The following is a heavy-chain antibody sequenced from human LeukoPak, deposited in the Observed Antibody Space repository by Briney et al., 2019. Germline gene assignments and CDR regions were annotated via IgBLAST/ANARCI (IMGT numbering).Heavy chain of an antibody. V-gene: IGHV3-30*19. CDR1: GFTVSSYG. CDR3: LAAAGTSDAFDI. Sequence: PGMSLRLSCAASGFTVSSYGMHWVRQAPGKGLEWVAVIWYDGSNKYYADSVKGRFTISRDNSKNTLYLQMNSLRAEDTAVYYCLAAAGTSDAFDIWGQGTMVTVSS. D-gene: IGHD6-13*01. J-gene: IGHJ3*02. CDR2: IWYDGSNK.